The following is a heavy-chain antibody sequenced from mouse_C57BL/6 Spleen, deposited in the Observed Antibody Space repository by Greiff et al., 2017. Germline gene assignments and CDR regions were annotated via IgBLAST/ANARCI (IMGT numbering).Heavy chain of an antibody. CDR2: ISSGSSTI. CDR1: GFTFSDYG. CDR3: ARKLRSLYAMDY. Sequence: EVKLVESGGGLVKPGGSLKLSCAASGFTFSDYGMHWVRQAPEKGLEWVAYISSGSSTIYYADTVKGRFTISRANAKNTLFLQMTSLRSEDTAMYYCARKLRSLYAMDYWGQGTSVTVSS. J-gene: IGHJ4*01. D-gene: IGHD1-1*01. V-gene: IGHV5-17*01.